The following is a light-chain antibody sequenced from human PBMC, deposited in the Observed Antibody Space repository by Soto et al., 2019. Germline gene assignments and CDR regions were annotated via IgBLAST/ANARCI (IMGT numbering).Light chain of an antibody. J-gene: IGLJ1*01. CDR2: EVS. CDR1: SSDVGGYNY. CDR3: SSHRSSNTPYV. Sequence: QSALTQPASVSGSPGQSITISCTGTSSDVGGYNYVSWYQQHPGKAPKLMIYEVSNRPSGVSNRFSGSKSGSTASLTISGPQAEDGADYYCSSHRSSNTPYVFGTGTK. V-gene: IGLV2-14*01.